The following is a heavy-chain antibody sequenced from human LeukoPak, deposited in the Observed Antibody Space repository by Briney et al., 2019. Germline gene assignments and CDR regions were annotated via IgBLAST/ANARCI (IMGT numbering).Heavy chain of an antibody. V-gene: IGHV4-59*02. CDR3: AGGAKADI. CDR2: IYYSGIG. Sequence: NPSDPLSLPCTVSGSSDSQHLGSWLPQPPGKGLELIGYIYYSGIGNYNPSLKGRITISIGTSKSQFSLKLTSVSAADPAVYYCAGGAKADIWGQGTLVSVSS. D-gene: IGHD2-2*01. CDR1: GSSDSQHL. J-gene: IGHJ4*02.